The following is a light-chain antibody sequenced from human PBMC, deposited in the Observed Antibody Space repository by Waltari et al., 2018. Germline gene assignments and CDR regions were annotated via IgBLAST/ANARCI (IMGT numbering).Light chain of an antibody. J-gene: IGKJ1*01. Sequence: DIVMTQSPDSLAVSLGERATINCKSSQPVMYSPTNKNFLAWYQQKVGQPPKLLIYGASTRESGVPERFSGSGSGTDFTLTISSLQAEDVAVYYCHQYYKTPWTFGQGTKVESK. CDR2: GAS. V-gene: IGKV4-1*01. CDR3: HQYYKTPWT. CDR1: QPVMYSPTNKNF.